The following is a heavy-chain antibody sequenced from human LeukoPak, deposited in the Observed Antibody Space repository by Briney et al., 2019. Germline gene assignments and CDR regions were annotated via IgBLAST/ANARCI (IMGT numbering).Heavy chain of an antibody. CDR3: ARTPPLPRTYYYYYMDV. V-gene: IGHV1-18*01. D-gene: IGHD1-7*01. CDR2: INPYNGNT. Sequence: ASVNVSCKASGYTFTIYNINWVRQAPGQGLQWMGWINPYNGNTKYAENLQGRVTMTADTSTSTAYMELRSLRSDDTAVYYCARTPPLPRTYYYYYMDVWGKGTTVTVSS. CDR1: GYTFTIYN. J-gene: IGHJ6*03.